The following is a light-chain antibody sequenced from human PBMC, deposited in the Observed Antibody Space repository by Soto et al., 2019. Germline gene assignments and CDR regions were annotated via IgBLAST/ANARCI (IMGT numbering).Light chain of an antibody. V-gene: IGKV1-27*01. Sequence: DIQMTQSPSSLSASVGDRVTITCRASQGISNYLAWYQQIPGKVPKLLISAASTLKSGVPSRFSGSGSGTDFTLTISSLQPEDVATYYCQKYTNVPAFGGGTKLEIK. CDR3: QKYTNVPA. J-gene: IGKJ4*01. CDR2: AAS. CDR1: QGISNY.